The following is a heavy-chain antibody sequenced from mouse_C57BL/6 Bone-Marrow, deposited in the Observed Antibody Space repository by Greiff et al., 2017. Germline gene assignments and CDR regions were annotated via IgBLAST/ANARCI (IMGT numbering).Heavy chain of an antibody. CDR2: IHPNSGST. J-gene: IGHJ4*01. CDR1: GYTFTSYW. D-gene: IGHD2-5*01. V-gene: IGHV1-64*01. CDR3: AREGYSNHDYAMDY. Sequence: VQLQQPGAELVKPGASVKLSCKASGYTFTSYWMHWVKQRPGQGLEWIGRIHPNSGSTNYNEKFKSKATLTVDKSSSTAYMQLSSLTSADSAVYYCAREGYSNHDYAMDYWGQGTSVTVSS.